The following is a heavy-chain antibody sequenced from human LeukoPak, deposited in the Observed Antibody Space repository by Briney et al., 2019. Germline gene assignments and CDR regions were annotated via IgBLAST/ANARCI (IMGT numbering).Heavy chain of an antibody. CDR2: IYYSGST. Sequence: PSETLSLTCIVSGGSISSGTYYWGWIRQPPGKGLEWIGSIYYSGSTYYNPSLKSRVTIFGDTSKNQFFLELSSVTAADTAVYYCARARYVNSFYAFDIWGQGTLVTVSS. CDR1: GGSISSGTYY. V-gene: IGHV4-39*07. CDR3: ARARYVNSFYAFDI. J-gene: IGHJ3*02. D-gene: IGHD3-9*01.